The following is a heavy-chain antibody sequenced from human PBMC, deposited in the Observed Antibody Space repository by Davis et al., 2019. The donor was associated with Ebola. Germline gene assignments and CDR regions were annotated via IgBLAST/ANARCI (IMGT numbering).Heavy chain of an antibody. Sequence: ASVKVSCKASGYTFTGYYMHWVRQAPGQGLEWMGIINPTGGSTSNAQKFQGRVTMTRDTSTSTVYMELSSLRSEDTAVYYCARAQGDISGTFDYWGQGTLVTVSS. CDR1: GYTFTGYY. CDR2: INPTGGST. J-gene: IGHJ4*02. D-gene: IGHD2-21*02. CDR3: ARAQGDISGTFDY. V-gene: IGHV1-46*01.